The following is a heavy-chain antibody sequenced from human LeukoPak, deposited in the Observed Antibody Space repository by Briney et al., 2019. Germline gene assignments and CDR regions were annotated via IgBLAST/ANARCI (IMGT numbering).Heavy chain of an antibody. D-gene: IGHD5-24*01. CDR1: GFTFSDYS. CDR3: ARGDRDGYNYLFDS. V-gene: IGHV3-48*02. CDR2: ISSSAVTI. J-gene: IGHJ4*02. Sequence: GGSLRLSCAASGFTFSDYSMDWVRQAPGKGLEWVSYISSSAVTIYYSDSAKGRFTISRDNAKNSLYLQMNSLRDEDTAVYYCARGDRDGYNYLFDSWGQGTLVTVSS.